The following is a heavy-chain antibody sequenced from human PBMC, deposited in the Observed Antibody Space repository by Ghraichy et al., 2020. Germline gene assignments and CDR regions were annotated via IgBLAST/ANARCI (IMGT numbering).Heavy chain of an antibody. CDR3: ASLYYHASGY. CDR2: IYYSGST. D-gene: IGHD3-10*01. J-gene: IGHJ4*02. Sequence: GSLRLSCTVSGDSISGSNYYWGWIRQPPGKGLEWIGSIYYSGSTYYNPSLKSRVTISVDTSKNQFSLKLSSVTAADTAVYYCASLYYHASGYWGQGTLVTVSS. V-gene: IGHV4-39*01. CDR1: GDSISGSNYY.